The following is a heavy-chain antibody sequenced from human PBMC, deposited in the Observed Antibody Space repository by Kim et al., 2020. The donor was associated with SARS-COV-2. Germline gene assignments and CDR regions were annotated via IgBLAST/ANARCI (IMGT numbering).Heavy chain of an antibody. CDR3: GRDLATGY. J-gene: IGHJ4*03. CDR2: ISYDGSST. CDR1: GFSVSDCA. Sequence: GGSLRLSCAASGFSVSDCAFHWVRKAPDKGLEWVAVISYDGSSTDYADSAKGRFTISRDNSKNTLYLQMNSLRPDDSGVYFCGRDLATGY. V-gene: IGHV3-30*14.